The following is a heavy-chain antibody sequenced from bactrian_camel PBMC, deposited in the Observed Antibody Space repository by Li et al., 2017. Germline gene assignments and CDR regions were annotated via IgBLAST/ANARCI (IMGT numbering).Heavy chain of an antibody. Sequence: HVQLVESGGGLVQPGGSLRHSCAASGFQFSDYPMTWVRQRPGQGLEWVASIMQDSPRAEYADSVKGRFTISRDNTKRVLYLQLNSLKTEDTAKYICAKGIQKCPGSYCRPEGQGTQVTVS. V-gene: IGHV3-2*01. D-gene: IGHD2*01. CDR1: GFQFSDYP. CDR2: IMQDSPRA. J-gene: IGHJ4*01.